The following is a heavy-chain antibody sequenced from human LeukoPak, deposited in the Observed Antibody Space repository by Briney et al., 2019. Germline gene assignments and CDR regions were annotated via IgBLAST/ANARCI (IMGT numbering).Heavy chain of an antibody. J-gene: IGHJ4*02. CDR2: INPNSGGT. V-gene: IGHV1-2*02. CDR1: GYTFTGYY. CDR3: ARGPSSYYYDSSGYYLQDY. Sequence: ASVKVSCKASGYTFTGYYMHWVRQAPGQGLEWMGWINPNSGGTNYAQKFQGRVTMTRDTSISTAYMELSRLRSDDTAVYYCARGPSSYYYDSSGYYLQDYWGQGTLVTVSS. D-gene: IGHD3-22*01.